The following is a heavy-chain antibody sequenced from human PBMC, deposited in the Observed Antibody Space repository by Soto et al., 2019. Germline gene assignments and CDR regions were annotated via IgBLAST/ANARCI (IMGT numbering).Heavy chain of an antibody. CDR3: AKVRSGWHYWYFEL. D-gene: IGHD6-19*01. CDR1: GFTFSNYG. Sequence: QVQLVASGGGVVQPGRSLRLSCVASGFTFSNYGMHWVRQAPGKGPEWVAAISYDGSTQDSADSVKGRLTISRDNSQNTLYLQINSLRPEDPAVYYCAKVRSGWHYWYFELWGRGTLVTVSS. V-gene: IGHV3-30*18. CDR2: ISYDGSTQ. J-gene: IGHJ2*01.